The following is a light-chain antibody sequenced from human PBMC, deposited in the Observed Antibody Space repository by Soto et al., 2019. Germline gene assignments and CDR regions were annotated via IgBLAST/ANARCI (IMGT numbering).Light chain of an antibody. J-gene: IGLJ3*02. V-gene: IGLV2-14*01. CDR1: SSDIGASNF. CDR2: EAT. CDR3: QSYDSSLSGSGV. Sequence: QSVLTQPPSVSGSPGQSITVSCTGTSSDIGASNFVSWYQHLPGRAPKVIIFEATNRPSGVSNRFSGSKSGITASLTISARQAADEADYYWQSYDSSLSGSGVFGGGTKVTVL.